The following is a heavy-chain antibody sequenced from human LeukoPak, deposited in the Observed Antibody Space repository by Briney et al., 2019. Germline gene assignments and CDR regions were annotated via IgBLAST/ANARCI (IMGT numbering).Heavy chain of an antibody. V-gene: IGHV3-48*02. CDR1: GFTLSSYS. J-gene: IGHJ4*02. Sequence: GGSLRLSCTASGFTLSSYSMNWVRQAPGKGLEWASHISSANIFYSDSVQGRFTISRDNAKNSLYLQMNSLRDDDTAVYYCARDAFNGRPYLGYYFDYWGQGNLVTVSS. CDR3: ARDAFNGRPYLGYYFDY. CDR2: ISSANI. D-gene: IGHD2-8*01.